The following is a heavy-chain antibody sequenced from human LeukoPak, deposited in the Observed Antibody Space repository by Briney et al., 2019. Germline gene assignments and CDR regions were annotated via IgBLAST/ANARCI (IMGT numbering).Heavy chain of an antibody. D-gene: IGHD2-2*01. CDR1: GGSISSSSYY. CDR3: ARDLPKHLSPFDY. J-gene: IGHJ4*02. CDR2: ISSSGSTI. V-gene: IGHV3-11*04. Sequence: KPSETLSLTCTVSGGSISSSSYYWGWIRQPPGKGLEWVSYISSSGSTIYYADSVKGRFTISRDNAKNSLYLQMNSLRAEDTAVYYCARDLPKHLSPFDYWGQGTLVTVSS.